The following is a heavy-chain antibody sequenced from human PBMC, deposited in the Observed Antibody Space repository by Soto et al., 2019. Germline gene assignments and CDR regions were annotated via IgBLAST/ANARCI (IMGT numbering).Heavy chain of an antibody. Sequence: GGSLRLSCAASGFTFSSYAMSWVRQAPGKGLEWVAAISGSGGSTYYADSVKGRFTISRDNSKNTLYLQMNSLRAEDTAVYYCARGHSSRGYYFDYWGQGTLVTVSS. D-gene: IGHD6-19*01. J-gene: IGHJ4*02. CDR1: GFTFSSYA. CDR3: ARGHSSRGYYFDY. CDR2: ISGSGGST. V-gene: IGHV3-23*01.